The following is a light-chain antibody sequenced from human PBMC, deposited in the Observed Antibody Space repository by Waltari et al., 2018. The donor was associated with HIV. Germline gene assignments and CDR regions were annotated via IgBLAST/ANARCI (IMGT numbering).Light chain of an antibody. V-gene: IGLV2-8*01. CDR2: EVF. CDR3: ASYAGRNTLV. J-gene: IGLJ2*01. CDR1: ASDVGAYNF. Sequence: QSALTQPPSASGSPGQSVTISCTGKASDVGAYNFVSWYQQHPGKPPKLIRYEVFKRPAGVPDRFSGSKSGNTASLTVAGLQAEDEANDYCASYAGRNTLVFGGGTKLTVL.